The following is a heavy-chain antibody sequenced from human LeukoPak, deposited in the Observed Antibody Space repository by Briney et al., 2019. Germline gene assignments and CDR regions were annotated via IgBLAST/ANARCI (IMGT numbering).Heavy chain of an antibody. Sequence: GGSLRLSCAASGFIFSDYYMSWIRQAPGKGLECVSYISNSGSSIYYADSVKGRFTISRDNAKNSLYLQMNSLRAEDTAVFYCARGGMVRRVMGAFDIWGQGTLVTVSS. CDR1: GFIFSDYY. CDR3: ARGGMVRRVMGAFDI. D-gene: IGHD3-10*01. CDR2: ISNSGSSI. J-gene: IGHJ3*02. V-gene: IGHV3-11*04.